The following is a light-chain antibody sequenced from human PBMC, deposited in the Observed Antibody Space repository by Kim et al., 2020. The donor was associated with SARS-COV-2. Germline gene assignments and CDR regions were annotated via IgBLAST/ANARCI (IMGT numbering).Light chain of an antibody. Sequence: DIQMTQSPSSLSASVGDRVTITCRASQSIITYLNWYQQKPRKAPDVLLFAAASLLRGVPSRFSGSGCGRDFTLPISSLQPADFSTSYCQQNYSTPQLTFGGGTKVDIK. V-gene: IGKV1-39*01. CDR2: AAA. CDR1: QSIITY. J-gene: IGKJ4*01. CDR3: QQNYSTPQLT.